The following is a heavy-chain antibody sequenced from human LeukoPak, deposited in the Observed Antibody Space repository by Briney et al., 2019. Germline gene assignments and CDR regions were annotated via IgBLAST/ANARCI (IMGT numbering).Heavy chain of an antibody. Sequence: ASVKVSCKASGDTFARYGFSWVRQAPGQGLEWMGWISPYNGNSEYAQNLQGRVTMTTDTSTSTAYMELRSLRSDDTAVYYCARDLHSSGWYYFDYWGQGTLVTVSS. J-gene: IGHJ4*02. CDR2: ISPYNGNS. D-gene: IGHD6-19*01. V-gene: IGHV1-18*01. CDR3: ARDLHSSGWYYFDY. CDR1: GDTFARYG.